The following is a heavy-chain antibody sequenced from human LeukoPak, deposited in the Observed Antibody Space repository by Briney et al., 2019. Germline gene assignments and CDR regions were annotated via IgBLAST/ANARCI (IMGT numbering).Heavy chain of an antibody. D-gene: IGHD4-17*01. Sequence: VGSLRLSCTASGFTFSSYWMSWVRQAPGKGLEWVANIKQDGGEKYYVDSVKGRFTISRDNAKNSLYLQMNSLRAEDTAVYYCARLGARQVLDYWGQGTLVTVSS. CDR1: GFTFSSYW. V-gene: IGHV3-7*01. CDR3: ARLGARQVLDY. J-gene: IGHJ4*02. CDR2: IKQDGGEK.